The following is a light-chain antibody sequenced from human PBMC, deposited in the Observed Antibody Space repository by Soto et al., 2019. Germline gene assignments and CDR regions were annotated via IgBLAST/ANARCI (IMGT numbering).Light chain of an antibody. Sequence: DIQMTQSPSTLSVSPGDRATLTCRASQTISSCLAWYQQKPGKAPMLLIYKASTLKSGVPSRFSGSGSGTEFTLTISSLQPDDFAAYYCQHGSSYSVAFGGGTKVDIK. CDR1: QTISSC. CDR2: KAS. J-gene: IGKJ4*02. V-gene: IGKV1-5*03. CDR3: QHGSSYSVA.